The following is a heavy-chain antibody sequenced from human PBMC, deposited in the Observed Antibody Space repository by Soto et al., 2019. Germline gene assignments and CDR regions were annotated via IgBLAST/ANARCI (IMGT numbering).Heavy chain of an antibody. CDR2: INHSGST. D-gene: IGHD2-15*01. Sequence: SETLSLTCAVYGGSFSGYYWSWIRQPPGKGLEWIGEINHSGSTNYNPSLKSRVTISVDTSKNQFSLKLSSVTAADTAVYYCARGGGYCSGGSCYGSNWGQGTLVTVSS. CDR1: GGSFSGYY. V-gene: IGHV4-34*01. CDR3: ARGGGYCSGGSCYGSN. J-gene: IGHJ4*02.